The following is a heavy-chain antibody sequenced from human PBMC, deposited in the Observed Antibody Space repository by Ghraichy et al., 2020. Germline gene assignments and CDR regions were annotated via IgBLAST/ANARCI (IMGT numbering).Heavy chain of an antibody. CDR3: ARGPSSPYYFDY. V-gene: IGHV3-30-3*01. CDR2: ISYDGTYN. CDR1: GFTFSYYA. Sequence: GGSLRLSCAAFGFTFSYYAMHWVRQAPGKGLEWVSLISYDGTYNYYADSVRGRFTISRDDSKNTLYLHMNNLRPEDTAVYYCARGPSSPYYFDYWGQGTLVTVSS. J-gene: IGHJ4*02.